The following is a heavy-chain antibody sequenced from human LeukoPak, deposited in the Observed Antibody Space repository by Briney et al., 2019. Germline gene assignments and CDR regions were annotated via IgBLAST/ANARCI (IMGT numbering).Heavy chain of an antibody. CDR3: ARRAGAYSHPYDY. D-gene: IGHD4/OR15-4a*01. J-gene: IGHJ4*02. CDR1: GFTVSSNS. V-gene: IGHV3-53*01. Sequence: PGGSLRLSCTVSGFTVSSNSMSWVRQAPGKGLEWVSFIYGDNTHYSDSVKDRFTISRDNSKNALYLQMNSLRAEDTAVYYCARRAGAYSHPYDYWGQGTLVTVSS. CDR2: IYGDNT.